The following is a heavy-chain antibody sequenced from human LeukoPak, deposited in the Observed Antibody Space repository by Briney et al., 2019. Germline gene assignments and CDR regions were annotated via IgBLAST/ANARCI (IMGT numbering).Heavy chain of an antibody. CDR1: GGSISSGDYY. J-gene: IGHJ4*02. CDR2: IYYSGST. CDR3: ARDTVEWAGFDY. D-gene: IGHD1-26*01. V-gene: IGHV4-30-4*01. Sequence: PSETLSLTCTVSGGSISSGDYYWSWIRQPPGKGLEWIGYIYYSGSTYYNPSLKSRVTISVDTSKSQFSLKLSSVTAADTAVYYCARDTVEWAGFDYWGQGTLVTVSS.